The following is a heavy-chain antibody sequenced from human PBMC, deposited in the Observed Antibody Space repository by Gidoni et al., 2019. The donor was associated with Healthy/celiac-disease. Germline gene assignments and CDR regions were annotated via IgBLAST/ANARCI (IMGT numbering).Heavy chain of an antibody. D-gene: IGHD3-3*01. Sequence: GFTFSSYAMSWVRQAPGKGLEWVSDISGSGGSTYYADSVKGRFTISRDNSKNTLYLQMNSRRAEDTAVYYCAKAVRFHYPWYFDLWGRGTLVTVSS. J-gene: IGHJ2*01. V-gene: IGHV3-23*01. CDR3: AKAVRFHYPWYFDL. CDR2: ISGSGGST. CDR1: GFTFSSYA.